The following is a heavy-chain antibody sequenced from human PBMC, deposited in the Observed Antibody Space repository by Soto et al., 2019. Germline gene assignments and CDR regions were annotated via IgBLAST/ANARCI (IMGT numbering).Heavy chain of an antibody. Sequence: PGGSLRLSCAASGFTFSSYGMHWVRQAPGKGLEWVAVISYDGSNKYYADSVKGRFTISRDNSKNTLYLQMNSLRAEDTAVYYCAKEPTTYYYDSSGYFDYWGQGTLVTVS. CDR3: AKEPTTYYYDSSGYFDY. CDR1: GFTFSSYG. J-gene: IGHJ4*02. V-gene: IGHV3-30*18. D-gene: IGHD3-22*01. CDR2: ISYDGSNK.